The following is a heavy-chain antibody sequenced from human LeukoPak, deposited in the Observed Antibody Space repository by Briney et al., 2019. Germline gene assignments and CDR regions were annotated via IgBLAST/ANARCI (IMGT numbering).Heavy chain of an antibody. CDR3: ARDNDYGDFYFDY. CDR2: SYYNGNT. V-gene: IGHV4-59*01. J-gene: IGHJ4*02. CDR1: GGSITNYY. Sequence: SETLSLTCTVSGGSITNYYWSWIRQPPGKGLEWIGFSYYNGNTNYNPSLKSRVTISVDTSKNQFSLKLSSVTAADTAVYYCARDNDYGDFYFDYWGQGTLVTVSS. D-gene: IGHD4-17*01.